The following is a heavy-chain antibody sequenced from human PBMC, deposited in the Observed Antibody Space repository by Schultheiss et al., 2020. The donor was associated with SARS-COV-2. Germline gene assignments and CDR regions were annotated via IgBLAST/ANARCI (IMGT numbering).Heavy chain of an antibody. Sequence: SQTLSLTCTVSGGSISSYYWSWIRQHPGKGLEWIGYIHYSGSTYYNPSLMSRVTISVDTSKNQFSLRLSSVTAADTAVYYCARDSTVTTKVPNDAFDILGQGTMVTVSS. CDR1: GGSISSYY. CDR3: ARDSTVTTKVPNDAFDI. J-gene: IGHJ3*02. V-gene: IGHV4-31*03. CDR2: IHYSGST. D-gene: IGHD4-17*01.